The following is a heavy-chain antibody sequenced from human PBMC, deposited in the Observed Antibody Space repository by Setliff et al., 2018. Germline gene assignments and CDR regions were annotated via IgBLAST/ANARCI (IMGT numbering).Heavy chain of an antibody. CDR2: VYYSGSI. V-gene: IGHV4-39*01. D-gene: IGHD5-12*01. CDR1: GGSIRDSHYY. CDR3: ARQVEMATIAFDV. J-gene: IGHJ3*01. Sequence: LSLTCTVSGGSIRDSHYYWGCFRQPQGIRPEWIGTVYYSGSIYYNPSLKSRVTLFVDTSKEQFSLRLTSMTAADTAVYYCARQVEMATIAFDVWGQGTMVTVSS.